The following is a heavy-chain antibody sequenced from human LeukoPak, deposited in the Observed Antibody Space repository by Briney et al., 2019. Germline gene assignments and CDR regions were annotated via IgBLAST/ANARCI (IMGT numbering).Heavy chain of an antibody. J-gene: IGHJ6*03. CDR2: ISASGANR. V-gene: IGHV3-23*01. D-gene: IGHD4-17*01. CDR1: GFTFNRYG. CDR3: ARTRFDLDYGDYVPYYYYMDV. Sequence: HPGGSLRLSCAASGFTFNRYGMSWVRQAPGKGLEWVSGISASGANRYYADSVKGRFTISRDNSRDTLSVQINSLRAEDTAVYYCARTRFDLDYGDYVPYYYYMDVWGKGTTVTVSS.